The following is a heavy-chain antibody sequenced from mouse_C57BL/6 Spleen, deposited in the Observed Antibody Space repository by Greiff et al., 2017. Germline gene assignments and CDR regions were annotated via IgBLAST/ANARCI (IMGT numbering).Heavy chain of an antibody. J-gene: IGHJ3*01. CDR2: IDPSDSYT. Sequence: VQLQQPGAELVMPGASVKLSCKASGYTFTSYWMHWVKQRPGQGLEWIGEIDPSDSYTNYNQKFKGKSTLTVDKSSSTAYMQLSSLTSEDSAVYYCARGDYSNRRFAYWGQGTLVTVSA. D-gene: IGHD2-5*01. CDR3: ARGDYSNRRFAY. CDR1: GYTFTSYW. V-gene: IGHV1-69*01.